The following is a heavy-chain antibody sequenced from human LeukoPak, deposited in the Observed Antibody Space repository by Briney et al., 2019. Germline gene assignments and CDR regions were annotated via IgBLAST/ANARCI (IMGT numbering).Heavy chain of an antibody. Sequence: SGTLSLTCTVSGGAINSYYWSWIRQPPGKGLEWIGYINESASNNHNPSLKSRVNISVDTSKNQLSLKLSSVTAADTAVYFCARDTYGSGLFDYWGQGTLVTVSS. CDR2: INESASN. CDR1: GGAINSYY. V-gene: IGHV4-59*01. D-gene: IGHD3-10*01. J-gene: IGHJ4*02. CDR3: ARDTYGSGLFDY.